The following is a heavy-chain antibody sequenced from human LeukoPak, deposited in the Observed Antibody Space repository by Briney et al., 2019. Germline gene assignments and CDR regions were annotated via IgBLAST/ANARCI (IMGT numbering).Heavy chain of an antibody. CDR3: ARDLPQIEY. J-gene: IGHJ4*02. Sequence: GGSLRLSCAASGFTFDKYDMSWVRQAPGKGLEWVSGINWNGGDTAYADSVKGRFTISRDNAKNSPYLQMNSLRAEDTALYYCARDLPQIEYWGQGTLVTVSS. CDR1: GFTFDKYD. CDR2: INWNGGDT. D-gene: IGHD3-22*01. V-gene: IGHV3-20*04.